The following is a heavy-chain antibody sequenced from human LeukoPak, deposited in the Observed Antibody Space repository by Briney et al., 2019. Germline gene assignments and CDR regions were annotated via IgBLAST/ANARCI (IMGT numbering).Heavy chain of an antibody. CDR3: ARVKAIRIRGVLISDYLDY. CDR2: IYHTGNT. CDR1: SGSINSDY. Sequence: PSETLSLTCTVSSGSINSDYWTWIRQPPGKGLEWIGHIYHTGNTGSYNPSLKSRITISVDTSKNQFSLNLSSATAADTAVYYCARVKAIRIRGVLISDYLDYWGQGTLVTVSS. J-gene: IGHJ4*02. D-gene: IGHD3-10*01. V-gene: IGHV4-59*01.